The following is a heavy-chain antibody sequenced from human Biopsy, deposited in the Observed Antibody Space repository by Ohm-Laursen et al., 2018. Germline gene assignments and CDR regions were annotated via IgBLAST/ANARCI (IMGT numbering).Heavy chain of an antibody. Sequence: SDTLSLICTVSGGSFSGHYWTWIRQPPGKGLEGIGHISHTGYTRYKSSLKRRVTISLETTRKHFSLRLTSLAAADTAVYYCARGSNEYGGLYFPHWGQGTLVTVSS. J-gene: IGHJ1*01. CDR3: ARGSNEYGGLYFPH. CDR1: GGSFSGHY. D-gene: IGHD4-23*01. V-gene: IGHV4-59*11. CDR2: ISHTGYT.